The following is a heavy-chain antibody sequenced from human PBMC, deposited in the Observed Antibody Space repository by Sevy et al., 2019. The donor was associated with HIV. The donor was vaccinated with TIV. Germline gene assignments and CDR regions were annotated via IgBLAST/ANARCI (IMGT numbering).Heavy chain of an antibody. CDR2: ISSSGSSR. J-gene: IGHJ5*02. D-gene: IGHD2-8*01. CDR3: TRNGAAFDNGFDP. Sequence: GGSLRLSCTASGFTFSSYDMNWVRQAPGKGLEWVSKISSSGSSRYYADSVKGRFTISRDNAKNSLNLQMNSLRAEDTAVYYCTRNGAAFDNGFDPWGQGTLVTVSS. CDR1: GFTFSSYD. V-gene: IGHV3-48*03.